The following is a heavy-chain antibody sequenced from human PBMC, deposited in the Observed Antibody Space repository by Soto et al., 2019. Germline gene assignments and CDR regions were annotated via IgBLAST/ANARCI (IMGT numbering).Heavy chain of an antibody. J-gene: IGHJ4*02. CDR2: MNPNSGNT. CDR1: GYTFTTYD. Sequence: QVQLVQSGAEVKKPGASVKVSCKASGYTFTTYDINWMRQATGQGLEWMGWMNPNSGNTGYAQKFQGRVTMTRNTSISTAYMELSSLRSEDRAVYYCARDASGWYELDYWGQGILVTVSS. V-gene: IGHV1-8*01. CDR3: ARDASGWYELDY. D-gene: IGHD6-19*01.